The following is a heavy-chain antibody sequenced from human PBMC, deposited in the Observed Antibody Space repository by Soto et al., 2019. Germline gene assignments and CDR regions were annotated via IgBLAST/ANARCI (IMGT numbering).Heavy chain of an antibody. D-gene: IGHD4-17*01. CDR2: ISAYNGNT. CDR1: GYTFTSYG. CDR3: AIYSGGGSLSNWFDP. V-gene: IGHV1-18*04. Sequence: ASVKVSCKASGYTFTSYGISWVRQAPGQGLEWMGWISAYNGNTNYAQKLQGRVTMTTDTSTSTAYMELRSLRSDDTAVYYCAIYSGGGSLSNWFDPWGQGTLVTVSS. J-gene: IGHJ5*02.